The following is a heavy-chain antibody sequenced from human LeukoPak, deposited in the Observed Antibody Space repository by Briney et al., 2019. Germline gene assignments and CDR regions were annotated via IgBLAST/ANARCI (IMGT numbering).Heavy chain of an antibody. V-gene: IGHV3-11*01. CDR1: GFTFSDYY. D-gene: IGHD3-22*01. J-gene: IGHJ4*02. Sequence: GGSLRLSCAASGFTFSDYYMSWIRQAPGKGLEWVSYISSSGSTIYYADSVKGRLTISRDNAKNSLYLQMNSLRAEDTAVYYCARERILYYYDSSGYSTRRPYYFDYWGQGTLVTVSS. CDR3: ARERILYYYDSSGYSTRRPYYFDY. CDR2: ISSSGSTI.